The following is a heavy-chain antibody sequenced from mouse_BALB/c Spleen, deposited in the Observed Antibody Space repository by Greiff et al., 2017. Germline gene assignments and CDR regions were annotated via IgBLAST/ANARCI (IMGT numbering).Heavy chain of an antibody. CDR2: ISSGSSTI. D-gene: IGHD2-3*01. V-gene: IGHV5-17*02. J-gene: IGHJ3*01. CDR1: GFTFSSFG. Sequence: EVKLVESGGGLVQPGGSRKLSCAASGFTFSSFGMHWVRQAPEKGLEWVAYISSGSSTIYYADTVKGRFTISRDNPKNTLFLQMTSLRSEDTAMYYCARSEDGYTWFAYWGQGTLVTVSA. CDR3: ARSEDGYTWFAY.